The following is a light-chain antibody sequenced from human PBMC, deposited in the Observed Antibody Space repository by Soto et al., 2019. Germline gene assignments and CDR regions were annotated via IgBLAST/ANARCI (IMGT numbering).Light chain of an antibody. V-gene: IGLV3-1*01. Sequence: SYELAQPPSVSVSPGQTASITCSGDKLGYKYASWYQQRPGQSPVLVIYQDSKRPSGIPERFSGSNSGNTATLTISGTQAMDEAAYYCQAWDSSTVVIGGGTKLTVL. CDR2: QDS. J-gene: IGLJ2*01. CDR3: QAWDSSTVV. CDR1: KLGYKY.